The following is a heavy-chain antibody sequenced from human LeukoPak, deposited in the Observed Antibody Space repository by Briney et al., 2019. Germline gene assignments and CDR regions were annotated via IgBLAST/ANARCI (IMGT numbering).Heavy chain of an antibody. V-gene: IGHV4-4*07. CDR2: IYTSGST. D-gene: IGHD3-16*01. J-gene: IGHJ6*02. Sequence: PSETLSLTCTVSGGSISSYYWSWIRQPAGKGLEWIGRIYTSGSTNYNPSLKSRVTMSVDTSKNQFSLKLSSVTAADTAVYYCARGGADYDPWDYYGMDVWGQGTTVTVSS. CDR3: ARGGADYDPWDYYGMDV. CDR1: GGSISSYY.